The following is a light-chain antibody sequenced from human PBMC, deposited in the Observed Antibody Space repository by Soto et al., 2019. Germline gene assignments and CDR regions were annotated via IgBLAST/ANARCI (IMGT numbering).Light chain of an antibody. J-gene: IGKJ2*01. CDR1: QSVSSY. CDR3: QQRSNWPPYT. CDR2: DAS. Sequence: DIVLTQSPATLSLSPGERATLSCRASQSVSSYLAWYQQKPGQAPTLLIYDASNRATGIPARFSGSGSGTDFTPTISSLEPEDFAVYYCQQRSNWPPYTFGQGTKLDIK. V-gene: IGKV3-11*01.